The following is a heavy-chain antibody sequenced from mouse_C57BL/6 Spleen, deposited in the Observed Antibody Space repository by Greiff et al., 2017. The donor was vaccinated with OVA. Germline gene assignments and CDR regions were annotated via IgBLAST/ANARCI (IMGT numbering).Heavy chain of an antibody. J-gene: IGHJ3*01. CDR2: IDPSDSYT. CDR1: GFTFTSYW. V-gene: IGHV1-69*01. CDR3: ARGSSGSFAY. D-gene: IGHD3-2*02. Sequence: QVQLQQPGAELVMPGASVKLSCKASGFTFTSYWMHWVKQGPGQGLEWIGEIDPSDSYTNNNQKFKGKSTLTVDKSSSTAYMQLSSLTSEDSAVYYCARGSSGSFAYWGQGTLVTVSA.